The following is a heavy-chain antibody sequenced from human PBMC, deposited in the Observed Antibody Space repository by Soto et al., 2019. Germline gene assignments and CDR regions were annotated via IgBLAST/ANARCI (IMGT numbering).Heavy chain of an antibody. J-gene: IGHJ5*02. CDR2: ITSTGGST. D-gene: IGHD6-19*01. Sequence: EVQLLESGGGLVQPGGSLRLSCAASGFTFSSNAMSWVRQTPGKGLEWVSAITSTGGSTYYADSVKGRFTISRDNSKNPLFLKRNSVRAEDTPIYYWAEWVGRGWSKPDTGAEGPLVPVPP. CDR1: GFTFSSNA. CDR3: AEWVGRGWSKPDT. V-gene: IGHV3-23*01.